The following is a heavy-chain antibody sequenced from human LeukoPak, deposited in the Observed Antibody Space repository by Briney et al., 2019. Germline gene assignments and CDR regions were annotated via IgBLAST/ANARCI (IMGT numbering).Heavy chain of an antibody. CDR1: GYTFTNYG. D-gene: IGHD3-3*01. Sequence: ASVKVSCKASGYTFTNYGRTWVRQAPGQGLEWMGWFNTNTGNPTYAQGFTGRFVFSLDTSVSTTYLQISSLKAEDTAVYYCARVLLRFLEGTIDYWGQGALVTVSS. J-gene: IGHJ4*02. CDR3: ARVLLRFLEGTIDY. V-gene: IGHV7-4-1*02. CDR2: FNTNTGNP.